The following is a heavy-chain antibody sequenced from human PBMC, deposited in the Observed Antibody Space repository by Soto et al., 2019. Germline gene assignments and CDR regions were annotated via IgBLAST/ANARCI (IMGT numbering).Heavy chain of an antibody. CDR3: ARGGPPAYY. Sequence: QVQLVQSGAEVKKPGASVKVSCKASGYTFTSYGISWVRQAPGQGLEWMGWIRAYNGNTNYAQKLQGIVTMSTLTTTRTAFLEFMSPGSDDTPVQYSARGGPPAYYWDRRTLISV. CDR1: GYTFTSYG. J-gene: IGHJ4*02. V-gene: IGHV1-18*01. CDR2: IRAYNGNT. D-gene: IGHD2-15*01.